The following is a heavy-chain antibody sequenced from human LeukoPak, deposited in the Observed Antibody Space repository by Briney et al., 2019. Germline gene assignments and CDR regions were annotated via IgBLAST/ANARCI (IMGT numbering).Heavy chain of an antibody. V-gene: IGHV3-30*18. D-gene: IGHD1-26*01. CDR3: PKDRENRGSYSFDY. CDR1: GFTFSSYG. J-gene: IGHJ4*02. CDR2: ISYDGSNK. Sequence: PGGSLRLSCAASGFTFSSYGMHWVRQAPGKGLEWGAVISYDGSNKYYADSVKARFTISRDSSNYPLYLQMTSLRADDKDVYYCPKDRENRGSYSFDYWGQRTMVTASS.